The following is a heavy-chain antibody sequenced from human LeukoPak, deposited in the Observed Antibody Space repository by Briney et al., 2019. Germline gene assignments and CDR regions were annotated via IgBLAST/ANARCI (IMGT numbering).Heavy chain of an antibody. V-gene: IGHV4-59*01. CDR1: GGSISSYY. CDR3: ARGRDGYNRGYFDL. J-gene: IGHJ2*01. CDR2: IYYSGST. Sequence: SSETLSLTCTVSGGSISSYYWSWIRQPPGKGLEWIGYIYYSGSTNYNPSLKSRVTISVDTSKNQFSLKLSSVTAADTAVYYCARGRDGYNRGYFDLWGRGTLVTVSS. D-gene: IGHD5-24*01.